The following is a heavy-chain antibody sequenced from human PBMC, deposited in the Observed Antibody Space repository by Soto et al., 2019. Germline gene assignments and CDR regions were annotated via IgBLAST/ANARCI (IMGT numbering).Heavy chain of an antibody. V-gene: IGHV4-31*03. J-gene: IGHJ5*02. Sequence: QVQLQESGPGLVKPSQTLSLTCTVSGGSISSGGYYWSWIRQHPGKGLEWIGYIYYSGSTYYDPYLKSRVTIPVDTSKHQFSLKLSSVTAAATAVYYCARLAAAVMNWFDPWGQGTLVTVSS. CDR1: GGSISSGGYY. D-gene: IGHD6-13*01. CDR2: IYYSGST. CDR3: ARLAAAVMNWFDP.